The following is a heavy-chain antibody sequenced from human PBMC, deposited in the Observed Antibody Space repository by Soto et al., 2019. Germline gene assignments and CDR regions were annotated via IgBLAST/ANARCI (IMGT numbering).Heavy chain of an antibody. CDR2: INHSGST. J-gene: IGHJ6*04. CDR1: GGSFSGYY. CDR3: ARGDIVVVPAARRGMDV. Sequence: SETLSLTCAVYGGSFSGYYWSWIRQPPGKGLEWIGEINHSGSTNYNPSLKSRVTISVDTSKNQFSLKLSSVTAADTAVYYCARGDIVVVPAARRGMDVWGKGTTVTVSS. D-gene: IGHD2-2*01. V-gene: IGHV4-34*01.